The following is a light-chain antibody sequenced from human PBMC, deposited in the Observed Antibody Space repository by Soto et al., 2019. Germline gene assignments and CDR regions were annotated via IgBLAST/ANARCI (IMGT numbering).Light chain of an antibody. V-gene: IGKV1-12*01. J-gene: IGKJ4*01. CDR1: QGISSA. Sequence: DIQMTQSQSSVSASVGDRVTSTCRASQGISSALGWYQQKPGKAPELLIYDASSLQSVVPSRFGGSGSGTDFTLTSSSLQTADFATYYCQQATSFPLTFGGGTTVEI. CDR2: DAS. CDR3: QQATSFPLT.